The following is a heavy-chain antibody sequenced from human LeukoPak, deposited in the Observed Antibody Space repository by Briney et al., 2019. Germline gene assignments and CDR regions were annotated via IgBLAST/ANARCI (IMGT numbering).Heavy chain of an antibody. CDR1: GFTFSTYA. V-gene: IGHV3-23*01. Sequence: PGGSLRLSCAASGFTFSTYAMSWVRQAPGKRLEWISAITGNGVNTYHADSVKGRFTISRDNSKNTLYLQMSSLRAEETAIYYCAKSPLSTCTGVKCYPLDYWGQGSLVTVSS. D-gene: IGHD2-8*02. J-gene: IGHJ4*02. CDR2: ITGNGVNT. CDR3: AKSPLSTCTGVKCYPLDY.